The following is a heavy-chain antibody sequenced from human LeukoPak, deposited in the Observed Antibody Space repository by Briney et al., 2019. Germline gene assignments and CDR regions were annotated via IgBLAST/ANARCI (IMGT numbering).Heavy chain of an antibody. CDR3: ASVVPPGG. CDR1: GGSFSGYY. CDR2: INHSGST. D-gene: IGHD2-15*01. Sequence: SETLSLTCAVYGGSFSGYYWSWIRQPPGKGLEWIGEINHSGSTNYNPSLKSRVTISVDTSKNQFSLKLSSVTAADTAVYYCASVVPPGGWGQGTLVAVSS. J-gene: IGHJ4*02. V-gene: IGHV4-34*01.